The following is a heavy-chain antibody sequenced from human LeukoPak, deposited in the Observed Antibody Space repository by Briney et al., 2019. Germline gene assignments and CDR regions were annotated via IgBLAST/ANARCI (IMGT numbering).Heavy chain of an antibody. CDR1: GFTFSNAW. Sequence: GGSLRLSCAASGFTFSNAWMSWVRQAPGKGLEWVGRIKSKTDDGTIDYAAPVKGRFTISRDDSKNTLYLQMNRLKTEDTAVYYCTTYLRATDFDYWGQGTLVTVSS. CDR3: TTYLRATDFDY. J-gene: IGHJ4*02. CDR2: IKSKTDDGTI. V-gene: IGHV3-15*01. D-gene: IGHD5-12*01.